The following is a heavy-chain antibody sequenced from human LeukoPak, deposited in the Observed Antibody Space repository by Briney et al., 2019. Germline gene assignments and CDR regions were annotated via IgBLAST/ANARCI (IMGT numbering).Heavy chain of an antibody. CDR1: GFTVSSNY. V-gene: IGHV3-71*01. CDR3: TRVYRVGATPLDY. J-gene: IGHJ4*02. D-gene: IGHD1-26*01. CDR2: IRNKAYGGTT. Sequence: GGSLRLSCAASGFTVSSNYMSWVRQAPGKGLEWVGFIRNKAYGGTTEYAASVKGRFTISRDDSKSIAYLQMNSLKTEDTAVYYCTRVYRVGATPLDYWGQGTPVTVSS.